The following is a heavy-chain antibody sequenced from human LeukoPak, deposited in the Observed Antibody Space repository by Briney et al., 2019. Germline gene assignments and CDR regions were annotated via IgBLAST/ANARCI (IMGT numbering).Heavy chain of an antibody. Sequence: SETLSLTCTVSGGSLSRDYWSWIRQPPGKGLEWIGYIYNSGSTHYNPSLKSRVTISLDTSKNQFSLKLSSVAAADTSVYYCAIGTDRKNLNYWGQGTLVTVYS. V-gene: IGHV4-59*01. CDR1: GGSLSRDY. CDR3: AIGTDRKNLNY. D-gene: IGHD3-10*01. J-gene: IGHJ4*02. CDR2: IYNSGST.